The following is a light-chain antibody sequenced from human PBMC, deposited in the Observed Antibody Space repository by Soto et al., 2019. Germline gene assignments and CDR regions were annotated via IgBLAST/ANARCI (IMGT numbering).Light chain of an antibody. V-gene: IGLV2-14*01. CDR1: SSDVGGYNY. J-gene: IGLJ1*01. CDR2: EVS. Sequence: QSALTQPASVSGSPGQSITISCTGTSSDVGGYNYVSWYQQHPGKAPKLMIYEVSNRPSGVSNRFSGSKSANTASLTISGLQAEDEADYFCSSYGSTSTRYVFETGTKLTVL. CDR3: SSYGSTSTRYV.